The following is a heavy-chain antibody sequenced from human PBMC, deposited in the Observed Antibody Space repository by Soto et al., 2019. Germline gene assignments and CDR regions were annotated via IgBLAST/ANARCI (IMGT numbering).Heavy chain of an antibody. Sequence: SETLSLTCSVSGDSISTVDYFWAWIRQPPGRALEYIGYIYKSATTYYNPSFEGRVAISLDTSKSHFSLNVTSVTAADTAVYFCARGRYCLTGRCFPNWFDSWGQGTLVTVSS. CDR2: IYKSATT. CDR1: GDSISTVDYF. CDR3: ARGRYCLTGRCFPNWFDS. J-gene: IGHJ5*01. D-gene: IGHD2-15*01. V-gene: IGHV4-30-4*01.